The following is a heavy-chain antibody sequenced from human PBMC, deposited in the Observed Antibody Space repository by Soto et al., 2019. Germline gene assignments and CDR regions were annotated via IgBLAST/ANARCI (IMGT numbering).Heavy chain of an antibody. CDR2: IHHSGSI. Sequence: SETLSLTCTVSGDSISSDYYHWTWIRQSPGKGLEWIGYIHHSGSILYNPSLKSRVTISVDTSKNQFSLHLTSVTAADTAVYFCAGKDDGGNILAFWGKGTTVPVSS. V-gene: IGHV4-30-4*08. D-gene: IGHD3-3*01. CDR3: AGKDDGGNILAF. CDR1: GDSISSDYYH. J-gene: IGHJ6*04.